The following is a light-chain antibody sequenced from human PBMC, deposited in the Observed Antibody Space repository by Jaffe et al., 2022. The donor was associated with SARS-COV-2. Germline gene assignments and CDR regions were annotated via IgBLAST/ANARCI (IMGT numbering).Light chain of an antibody. J-gene: IGKJ1*01. V-gene: IGKV3-11*01. CDR2: AAS. CDR3: QHRSNWPWT. Sequence: EIVLTQSPATLSLSPGERATLSCRASQSVGSYLAWYQQKPGQAPRLLVYAASSRATGIPARFSGSGSGTDFSLTISSLEPEDFAVYYCQHRSNWPWTFGQGTKVEIK. CDR1: QSVGSY.